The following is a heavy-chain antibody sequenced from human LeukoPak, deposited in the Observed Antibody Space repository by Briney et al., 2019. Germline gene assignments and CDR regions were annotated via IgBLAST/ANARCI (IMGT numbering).Heavy chain of an antibody. CDR1: GFTFSRYW. D-gene: IGHD4-17*01. V-gene: IGHV3-74*01. Sequence: PGGSLRLSCAASGFTFSRYWMHWVRQAPGKGLVWVSHINSDGSSTSYADSVKGRFTISRDNAKNTVYLQMNSLRAEDTAVYYCASRLPRGATVTPGGWYFDLWGRGTLVTVSS. J-gene: IGHJ2*01. CDR2: INSDGSST. CDR3: ASRLPRGATVTPGGWYFDL.